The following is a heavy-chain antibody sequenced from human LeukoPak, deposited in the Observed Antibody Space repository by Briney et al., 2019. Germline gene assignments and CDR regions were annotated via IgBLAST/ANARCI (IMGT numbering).Heavy chain of an antibody. Sequence: GGSLRLSCAASGFTFSNYWMSWVRPAPGKGLEWVANIKQDGSEKYYVDSVKGRFAISRDNAKNSLYLQMNSLRAEDLAVYYCARARYCSDTSCYFDYWGQGTLVTVSS. J-gene: IGHJ4*02. CDR3: ARARYCSDTSCYFDY. V-gene: IGHV3-7*01. D-gene: IGHD2-15*01. CDR2: IKQDGSEK. CDR1: GFTFSNYW.